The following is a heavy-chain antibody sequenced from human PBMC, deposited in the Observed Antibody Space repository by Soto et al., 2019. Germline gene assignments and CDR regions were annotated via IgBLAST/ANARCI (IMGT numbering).Heavy chain of an antibody. D-gene: IGHD3-16*01. CDR2: INTYNGST. V-gene: IGHV1-18*01. J-gene: IGHJ6*02. CDR1: GYSFTRYG. Sequence: QVQLVQSRAEVKNPGASVKVSCKASGYSFTRYGIAWARQAPGQGLEWMGWINTYNGSTNYAQNLQGRVTLTTDTSTSTAYMELTSLRSNDTAIYYCAMVDVYVTPSPQDVWGQGTTVIVSS. CDR3: AMVDVYVTPSPQDV.